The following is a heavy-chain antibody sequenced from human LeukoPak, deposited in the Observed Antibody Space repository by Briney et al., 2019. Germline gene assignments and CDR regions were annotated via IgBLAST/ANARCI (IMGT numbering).Heavy chain of an antibody. CDR2: ISGSGSNT. Sequence: GGSLRLSCAASGFTFSSSAMSWVRQAPGKGLEWVSTISGSGSNTYYADSVQGRFTISRDNSKSTLYPQMNSLRADDTAVYYCAKAYSGSHRGAFDVWGQGTMVTVSS. V-gene: IGHV3-23*01. D-gene: IGHD1-26*01. J-gene: IGHJ3*01. CDR1: GFTFSSSA. CDR3: AKAYSGSHRGAFDV.